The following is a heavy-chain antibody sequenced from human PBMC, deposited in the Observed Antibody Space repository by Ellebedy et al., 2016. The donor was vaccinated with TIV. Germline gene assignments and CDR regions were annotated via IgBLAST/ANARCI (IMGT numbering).Heavy chain of an antibody. Sequence: GESLKISCAASGFSFNYVWMTWVRQAPGKGLEWIGRIKSESDGGTSDLAAPVKGRFSISRDDSRNVLHLQMNSLTTEDTGVYYCTTVKRIGGLLDYWGPGTLVTVSS. J-gene: IGHJ4*02. D-gene: IGHD3-10*01. CDR1: GFSFNYVW. V-gene: IGHV3-15*01. CDR2: IKSESDGGTS. CDR3: TTVKRIGGLLDY.